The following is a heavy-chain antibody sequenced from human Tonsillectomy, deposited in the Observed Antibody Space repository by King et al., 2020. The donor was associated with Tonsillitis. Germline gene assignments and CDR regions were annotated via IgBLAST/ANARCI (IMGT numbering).Heavy chain of an antibody. CDR1: GYTFTSYD. V-gene: IGHV1-8*01. CDR2: MNPNSGNT. D-gene: IGHD1-26*01. Sequence: VQLVESGAEVKKPGASVKVSCKASGYTFTSYDINWVRQATGQGLEWMGWMNPNSGNTDYAQKFQGRVTMNRDTSITTAYMGLISLRSEDTAVYYCARGLVGATSDYWGQGTLVTVSS. J-gene: IGHJ4*02. CDR3: ARGLVGATSDY.